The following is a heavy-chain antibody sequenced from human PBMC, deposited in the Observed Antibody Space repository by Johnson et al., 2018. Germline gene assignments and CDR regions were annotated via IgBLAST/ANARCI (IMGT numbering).Heavy chain of an antibody. J-gene: IGHJ3*02. V-gene: IGHV3-30-3*01. CDR2: ISYAGSNK. D-gene: IGHD3-10*01. Sequence: VQLVETGGGVVQPGRSLRLSCAASGFTFSSYAMHWVRQAPGKGLEWVAIISYAGSNKYYADSVKGRFTISRDNSKNTLYLQMNSLRAEDTAVYYCAGESSGVFEIWGQGTMVTVSS. CDR3: AGESSGVFEI. CDR1: GFTFSSYA.